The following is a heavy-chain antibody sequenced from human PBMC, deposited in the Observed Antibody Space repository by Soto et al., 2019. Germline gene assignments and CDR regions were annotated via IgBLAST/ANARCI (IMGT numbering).Heavy chain of an antibody. J-gene: IGHJ6*02. CDR1: GGSFSGYY. CDR2: INHSGST. D-gene: IGHD4-17*01. V-gene: IGHV4-34*01. Sequence: SETLSLTCAVYGGSFSGYYWSWIRQPPGKGLEWIGEINHSGSTNYNPSLKSRVTISVDTSKNQFSLKLSSVTAADTAVYYCARRGSYGDYYYYYGMDVCGQGTTVTVSS. CDR3: ARRGSYGDYYYYYGMDV.